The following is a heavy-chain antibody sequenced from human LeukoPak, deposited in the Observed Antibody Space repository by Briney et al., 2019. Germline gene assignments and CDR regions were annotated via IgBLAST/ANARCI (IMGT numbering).Heavy chain of an antibody. CDR2: ISSSGSV. J-gene: IGHJ4*02. Sequence: PSETLSLTCTVSRGSISGSIRSYYWSWLRQPPGKGLEWIGYISSSGSVNDNPSLRSRVTISVDTSKNQFFLSLSSVSAADTAVYYCARIPLGYSGAYYSDYWGQGTLVTVSP. D-gene: IGHD5-12*01. V-gene: IGHV4-4*09. CDR3: ARIPLGYSGAYYSDY. CDR1: RGSISGSIRSYY.